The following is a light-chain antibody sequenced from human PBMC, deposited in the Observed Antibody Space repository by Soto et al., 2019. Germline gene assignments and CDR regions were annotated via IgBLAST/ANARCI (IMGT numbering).Light chain of an antibody. V-gene: IGKV1-9*01. Sequence: DIQLTQSPSFLSASVGDRVTITCRASQAIGTSLAWYQQNPGKAPKLLIYAASTLLSGVPSRFSGSGSGTEFTLTISSLQPEDFATYYCQQLNSYPLTFGGGAKVEIK. CDR1: QAIGTS. CDR2: AAS. CDR3: QQLNSYPLT. J-gene: IGKJ4*01.